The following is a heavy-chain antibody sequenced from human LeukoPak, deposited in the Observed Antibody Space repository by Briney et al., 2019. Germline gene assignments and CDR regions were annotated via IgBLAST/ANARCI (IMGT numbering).Heavy chain of an antibody. CDR2: ISGSGGST. CDR1: GFTFSSYA. V-gene: IGHV3-23*01. D-gene: IGHD3-22*01. CDR3: AKPSYYYDSSGRRKRDYYYYHMDV. Sequence: GGSLRLSCAASGFTFSSYAMSWVRQAPGKGLEWVSAISGSGGSTYYADSVKGRFTISRDNSKNTLYLQMNSLRAEDTAVYYCAKPSYYYDSSGRRKRDYYYYHMDVWGKGTTVTVSS. J-gene: IGHJ6*03.